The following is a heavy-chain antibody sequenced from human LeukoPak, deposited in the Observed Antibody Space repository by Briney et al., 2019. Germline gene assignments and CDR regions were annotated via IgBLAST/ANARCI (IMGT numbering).Heavy chain of an antibody. D-gene: IGHD3-10*01. CDR1: GFTFSSNY. V-gene: IGHV3-53*01. J-gene: IGHJ4*02. CDR3: ARGFPYYYGSGSSHFDY. CDR2: IYSGGST. Sequence: GGSLRLSCAASGFTFSSNYMSWVRQAPGKGLEWVSVIYSGGSTYYSDSAKGRFTISRDNSKNTLYLQMNSLRAEDTAVYYCARGFPYYYGSGSSHFDYWGQGTLVTASS.